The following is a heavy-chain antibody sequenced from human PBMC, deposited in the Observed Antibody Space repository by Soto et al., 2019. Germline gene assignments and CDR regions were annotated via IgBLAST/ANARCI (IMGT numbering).Heavy chain of an antibody. CDR1: GFSLSTSGVG. CDR3: AHMTRFHYGYYPFDY. D-gene: IGHD1-26*01. CDR2: VYWDDDR. V-gene: IGHV2-5*02. J-gene: IGHJ4*02. Sequence: QITLKESGPTLVKPTETLTLTCTFSGFSLSTSGVGVGWIRQPPGKALEWLALVYWDDDRRYSPSLESALSITKDTSKNQVVLTMANMDPVDTATYYCAHMTRFHYGYYPFDYWRPGTLVTVSS.